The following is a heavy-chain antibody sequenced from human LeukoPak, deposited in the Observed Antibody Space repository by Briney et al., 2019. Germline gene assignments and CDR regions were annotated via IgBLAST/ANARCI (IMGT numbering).Heavy chain of an antibody. D-gene: IGHD6-19*01. V-gene: IGHV3-48*01. J-gene: IGHJ4*02. CDR1: GFTFNRNN. CDR3: ASETILTVAGDL. Sequence: GGSLRLSCAASGFTFNRNNMNWVRQAPGKGLEWVSYISSTSITMYYADSVKGRFTISRDNAKNSLYLQMNSLRADDTAVYYCASETILTVAGDLWGQGTLVSVSS. CDR2: ISSTSITM.